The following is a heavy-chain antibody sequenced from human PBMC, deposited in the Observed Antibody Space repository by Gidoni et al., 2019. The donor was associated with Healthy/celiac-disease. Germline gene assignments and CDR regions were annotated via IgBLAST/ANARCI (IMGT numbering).Heavy chain of an antibody. CDR2: ISYDGSNK. V-gene: IGHV3-30*03. Sequence: QVQLVESGGGVVQPGRSLRLSCAASGFTFSSYGMHWVRQAPGKGLEWVAVISYDGSNKYYADSVKGRFTISRDNSKNTLYLQMNSLRAEDTAVYYCARERAMGANGFDYWGQGTLVTVSS. CDR3: ARERAMGANGFDY. J-gene: IGHJ4*02. D-gene: IGHD5-18*01. CDR1: GFTFSSYG.